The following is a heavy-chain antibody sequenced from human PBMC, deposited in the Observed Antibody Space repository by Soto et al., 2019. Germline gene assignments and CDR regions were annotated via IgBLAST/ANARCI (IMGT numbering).Heavy chain of an antibody. J-gene: IGHJ5*02. CDR1: GYTFTDYY. V-gene: IGHV1-2*02. CDR2: INPNSGGT. Sequence: QVQLVQSGAEVQKPGASVKVSCKTSGYTFTDYYIHWVRQAPGQGLEWMGWINPNSGGTNYAQKFQGRVTMTRDTSISTAYMWLSRMRSDDTSVYHLASGGVAIYGRLRQKSNRFDPWGQGTQVTVAS. D-gene: IGHD2-8*02. CDR3: ASGGVAIYGRLRQKSNRFDP.